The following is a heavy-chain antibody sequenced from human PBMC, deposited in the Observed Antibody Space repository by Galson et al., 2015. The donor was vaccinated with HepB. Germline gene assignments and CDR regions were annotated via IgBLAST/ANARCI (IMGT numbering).Heavy chain of an antibody. Sequence: SLRLSCAASGFTFSNYAMTWVRQAPGKGLEWVSSISAGGDTTYYADSVKGRFTISRDNAKKMLSLRTNSLRAEDTAVYYCAKGDGWGSAARSYGMDVWGQGTTVTVSS. V-gene: IGHV3-23*01. D-gene: IGHD7-27*01. CDR1: GFTFSNYA. J-gene: IGHJ6*02. CDR2: ISAGGDTT. CDR3: AKGDGWGSAARSYGMDV.